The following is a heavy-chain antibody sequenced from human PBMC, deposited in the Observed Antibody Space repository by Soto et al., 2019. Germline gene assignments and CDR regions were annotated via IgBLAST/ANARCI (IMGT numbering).Heavy chain of an antibody. V-gene: IGHV1-18*01. Sequence: TFTSYGISWVRQAPGQGLEWMGWISAYNGNTYYAQKLQGRVTMTTDTSTSTAYMELRSLRADDTAVYYCARSGATAAFDYWGQGTLVTVSS. CDR2: ISAYNGNT. D-gene: IGHD1-26*01. CDR1: TFTSYG. J-gene: IGHJ4*02. CDR3: ARSGATAAFDY.